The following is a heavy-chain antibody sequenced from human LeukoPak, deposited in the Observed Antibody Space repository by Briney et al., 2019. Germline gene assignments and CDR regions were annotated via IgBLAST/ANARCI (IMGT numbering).Heavy chain of an antibody. V-gene: IGHV4-59*08. CDR3: ARHPRELAMPYRCHFDC. D-gene: IGHD2-2*01. J-gene: IGHJ4*02. CDR1: GGSISSYY. Sequence: SETLSLTCTVSGGSISSYYWSWIRQPPGKGLEWIGYIYSSVSTDYNPSLKSRVIISVDTSMNQFSLKLTSVTAADTAVYYCARHPRELAMPYRCHFDCWGQGTLVTVSS. CDR2: IYSSVST.